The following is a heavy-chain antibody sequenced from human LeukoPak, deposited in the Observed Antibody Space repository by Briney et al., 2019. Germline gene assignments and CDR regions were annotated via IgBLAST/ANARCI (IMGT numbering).Heavy chain of an antibody. CDR3: ARHRYDSSPFDY. D-gene: IGHD3-22*01. CDR1: GGSISSYY. Sequence: SETLSLTCTVSGGSISSYYWSWIRQPPGKGLEWIGSIYYSGSTYYNPSLKSRVTISVDTSKNQFSLKLSSVTAADTAVYYCARHRYDSSPFDYWGQGTLVTVSS. J-gene: IGHJ4*02. CDR2: IYYSGST. V-gene: IGHV4-59*05.